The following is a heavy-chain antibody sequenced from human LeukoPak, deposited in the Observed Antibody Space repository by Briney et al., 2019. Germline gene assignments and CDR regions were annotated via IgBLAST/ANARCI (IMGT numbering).Heavy chain of an antibody. Sequence: SDTLSLTCIVSGGSINNYYWLCVRQPPGRGLVWIGHVSVSGSTNYKPSLTSRVTISAGTSKNQFSLKLNSVTAADTAVYYCALYCRLSSNCGYYGMDVWGQGTTVTVSS. CDR1: GGSINNYY. CDR2: VSVSGST. CDR3: ALYCRLSSNCGYYGMDV. D-gene: IGHD2-15*01. J-gene: IGHJ6*01. V-gene: IGHV4-59*08.